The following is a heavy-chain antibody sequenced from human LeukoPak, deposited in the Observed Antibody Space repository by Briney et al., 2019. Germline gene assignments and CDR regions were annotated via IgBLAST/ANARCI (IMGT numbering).Heavy chain of an antibody. D-gene: IGHD6-13*01. Sequence: PGGSLRLSCAASGFTFSSFALSWVRQAPGKGLEWVSSISADGRATNYAASPNGRFTISRDNSKNMLYLQMSSLRADDTAVYYCAKTAAKNAYYYYYMDVWGRGTTVTVSS. V-gene: IGHV3-23*01. J-gene: IGHJ6*03. CDR2: ISADGRAT. CDR3: AKTAAKNAYYYYYMDV. CDR1: GFTFSSFA.